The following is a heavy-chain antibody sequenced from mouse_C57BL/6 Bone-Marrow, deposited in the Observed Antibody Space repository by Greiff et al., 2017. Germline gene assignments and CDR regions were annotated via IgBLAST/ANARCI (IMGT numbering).Heavy chain of an antibody. CDR2: IDPSDSET. Sequence: QVQLQQPGAELVRPGSSVKLSCKASGYTFTSYWRHWVKQRPIQGLEWIGNIDPSDSETHYNQKFKDKATLTVDKSYITAYMQLSSLTSENSAVYYCAAIYPCAYWGQGTLVTVAA. J-gene: IGHJ3*01. V-gene: IGHV1-52*01. D-gene: IGHD1-1*01. CDR1: GYTFTSYW. CDR3: AAIYPCAY.